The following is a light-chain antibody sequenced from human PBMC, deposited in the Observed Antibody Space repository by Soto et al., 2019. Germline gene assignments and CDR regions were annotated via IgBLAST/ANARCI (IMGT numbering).Light chain of an antibody. Sequence: DIQMTQSPSTLSASVGDRVTITCRASQSVSSWLAWYQQKPGKAPKILIYKASSLESGVPSRFSGSGSRTEFTLTFSSLQPDDFATYCCQQYSTYTPRPVGQGTKVDSK. CDR3: QQYSTYTPRP. CDR1: QSVSSW. V-gene: IGKV1-5*03. J-gene: IGKJ1*01. CDR2: KAS.